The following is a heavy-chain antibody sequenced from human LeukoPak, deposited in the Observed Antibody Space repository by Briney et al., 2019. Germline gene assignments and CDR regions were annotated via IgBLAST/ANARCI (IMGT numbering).Heavy chain of an antibody. CDR1: GFTFRSHA. V-gene: IGHV3-23*01. D-gene: IGHD1-26*01. CDR2: LIENGATT. CDR3: VKDYRVGSSPAFGDF. Sequence: GGSLRLSCAASGFTFRSHAMSWVRQAPGKGLEWVSGLIENGATTYYADSVKGRFSISRDNSMNTVYLQMNNLRAEDTAVYYCVKDYRVGSSPAFGDFWGQGTLVTVSS. J-gene: IGHJ4*02.